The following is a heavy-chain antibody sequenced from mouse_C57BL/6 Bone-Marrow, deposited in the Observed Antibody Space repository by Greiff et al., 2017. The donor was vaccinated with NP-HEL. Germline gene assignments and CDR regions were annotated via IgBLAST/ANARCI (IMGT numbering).Heavy chain of an antibody. CDR1: GFTFTDYY. J-gene: IGHJ2*01. V-gene: IGHV7-3*01. D-gene: IGHD1-1*01. CDR2: IRNNANGSPT. Sequence: EVQLVESGGGLVQPGGSLSLSCAASGFTFTDYYMSWVRQPPGKALEWLGFIRNNANGSPTEYSASVKGRFTISSDNSQSILYLQMNALRAEDSATYYCARFLKYYGSSYVPYYFDYWGQGTTLTVSS. CDR3: ARFLKYYGSSYVPYYFDY.